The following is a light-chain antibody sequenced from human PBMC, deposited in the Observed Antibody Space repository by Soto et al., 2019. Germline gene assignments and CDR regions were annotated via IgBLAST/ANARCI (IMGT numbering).Light chain of an antibody. V-gene: IGKV1-12*01. CDR3: QQSYSFPPWT. Sequence: DIKMTQSPSVVSASVGARVSITVRASQHIATWLTWYQKKPGRAPELLIYAATILQSGVQSRLSGSGFGTEVTLTLSSLQPEDFATSYCQQSYSFPPWTFGQGTNVEI. CDR1: QHIATW. J-gene: IGKJ1*01. CDR2: AAT.